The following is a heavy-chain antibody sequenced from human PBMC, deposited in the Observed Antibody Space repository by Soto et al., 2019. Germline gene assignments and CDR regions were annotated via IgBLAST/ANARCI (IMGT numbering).Heavy chain of an antibody. V-gene: IGHV4-61*01. Sequence: TSETLSLTCAVSGGSVSSGSYYWSWLRQPPGKGLEWIGYIYYSGSTNYNPSLKSRVTISVDTSKNQFSLKLSSVTAADTAVYYCARDVRRGGLDHPLGSGWFDPWGQGTLVTVSS. D-gene: IGHD2-15*01. J-gene: IGHJ5*02. CDR2: IYYSGST. CDR1: GGSVSSGSYY. CDR3: ARDVRRGGLDHPLGSGWFDP.